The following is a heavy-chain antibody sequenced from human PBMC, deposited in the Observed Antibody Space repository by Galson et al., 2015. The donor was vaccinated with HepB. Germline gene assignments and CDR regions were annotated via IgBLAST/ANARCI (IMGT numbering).Heavy chain of an antibody. CDR1: GYTFSNYG. Sequence: SVKVSCKASGYTFSNYGFNWVRQAPGQGLEWMGWISAYNGNTNYAQNLQNRVTMTTDTSTSTAYMELRSLRSDDTAVYFCARDDVQRRAGVPPLLMYVWGQGTLVTVSS. D-gene: IGHD3-10*02. J-gene: IGHJ4*02. CDR2: ISAYNGNT. V-gene: IGHV1-18*04. CDR3: ARDDVQRRAGVPPLLMYV.